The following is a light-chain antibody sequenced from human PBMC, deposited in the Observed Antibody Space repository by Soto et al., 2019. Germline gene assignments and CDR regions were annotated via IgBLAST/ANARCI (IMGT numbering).Light chain of an antibody. Sequence: QSVLTQPRSVSGSPGQSVTISCTGTSSAVGGYNYVSWYQQHPGKAPKLMIYDVSKRPSGVPDRFSGSKSGNTASLTISGLQAEDEADYYCCSYAGSYTSPNYVFGTGTKVTVL. CDR2: DVS. V-gene: IGLV2-11*01. CDR3: CSYAGSYTSPNYV. J-gene: IGLJ1*01. CDR1: SSAVGGYNY.